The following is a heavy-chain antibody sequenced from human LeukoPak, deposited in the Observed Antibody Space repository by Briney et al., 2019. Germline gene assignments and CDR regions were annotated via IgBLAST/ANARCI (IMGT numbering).Heavy chain of an antibody. CDR1: GYSFTGYY. D-gene: IGHD6-19*01. CDR3: ARDGRSGRYNANNWFDP. Sequence: ASVKVSCKASGYSFTGYYMHWVRQAPGQGLEWMEWINPNSGGTNYAQKLQGRVTMTTDTSTSTAYMELRSLRSDDTAVYYCARDGRSGRYNANNWFDPWGQGTLVTVSS. V-gene: IGHV1-2*02. J-gene: IGHJ5*02. CDR2: INPNSGGT.